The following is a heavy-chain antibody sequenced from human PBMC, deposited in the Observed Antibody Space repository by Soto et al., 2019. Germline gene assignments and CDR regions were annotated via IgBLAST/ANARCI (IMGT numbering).Heavy chain of an antibody. J-gene: IGHJ4*02. D-gene: IGHD3-3*01. V-gene: IGHV4-39*01. Sequence: SETLSLTCTVSGGSISSTNYFWGWIRQPPGKGLEWIGSFYYTGSTYYNPSLKSRVTISVDTSKNQFYLKLSSVTAADTAVYYCARPVVRFLEWHFDYWGQGILVTVAS. CDR3: ARPVVRFLEWHFDY. CDR1: GGSISSTNYF. CDR2: FYYTGST.